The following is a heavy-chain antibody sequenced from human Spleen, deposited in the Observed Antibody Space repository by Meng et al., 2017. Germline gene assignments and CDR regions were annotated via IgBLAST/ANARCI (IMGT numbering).Heavy chain of an antibody. V-gene: IGHV4-34*01. CDR1: GGSFSDYY. CDR3: ARGPTTMAHDFDY. D-gene: IGHD4-11*01. Sequence: QVHLPQWGAGLLNPSETLSLTCVVSGGSFSDYYWSWIRPPPGKGLEWIGEINHSGSTNYNPSLESRATISVDTSQNNLSLKLSSVTAADSAVYYCARGPTTMAHDFDYWGQGTLVTVSS. CDR2: INHSGST. J-gene: IGHJ4*02.